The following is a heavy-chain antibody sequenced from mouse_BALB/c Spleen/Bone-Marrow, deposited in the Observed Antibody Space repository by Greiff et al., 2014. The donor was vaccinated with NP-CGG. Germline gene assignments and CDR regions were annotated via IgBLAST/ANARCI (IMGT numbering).Heavy chain of an antibody. V-gene: IGHV1-26*01. CDR3: ARSDYGYYYYAMDY. CDR2: INPNNGDT. J-gene: IGHJ4*01. Sequence: VQLQQPGPELVKPGASVKMSCKASGYTFTDYYMKWVKQNHGKSLEWIGDINPNNGDTFYNQKFKGKATLTVDKSSSTAYMQLDGLTSEDSALYYCARSDYGYYYYAMDYWGQGTSVTVSS. D-gene: IGHD2-1*01. CDR1: GYTFTDYY.